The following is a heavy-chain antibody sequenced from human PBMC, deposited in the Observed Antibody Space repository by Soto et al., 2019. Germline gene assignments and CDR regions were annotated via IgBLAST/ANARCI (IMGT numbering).Heavy chain of an antibody. V-gene: IGHV4-34*01. J-gene: IGHJ2*01. D-gene: IGHD3-9*01. CDR1: GGSFSGYY. CDR2: INDRGSI. CDR3: ARESHDILTGPPWVWYFDL. Sequence: QVQLQQWGAGPLRPLETLSLTCGVSGGSFSGYYWAWIRQSPGKGLEWIGEINDRGSINYNPSLKSRVSISVDTSKNHSYLNLRSVTAADTAVYYCARESHDILTGPPWVWYFDLWGRGTLVTVSS.